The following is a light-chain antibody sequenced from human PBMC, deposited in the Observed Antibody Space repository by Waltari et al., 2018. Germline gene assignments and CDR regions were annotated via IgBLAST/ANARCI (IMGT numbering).Light chain of an antibody. V-gene: IGKV3-20*01. Sequence: EIVLTHSPATLSLSPGERATLSCRASQSVNNYLAWFQQKPGQAPRLLIHGASSRATGIPDRISGSGSGTDFTLTISGLEPQDFAVYYCQQYSSSPLTFGPGTKVDIK. CDR3: QQYSSSPLT. CDR2: GAS. J-gene: IGKJ3*01. CDR1: QSVNNY.